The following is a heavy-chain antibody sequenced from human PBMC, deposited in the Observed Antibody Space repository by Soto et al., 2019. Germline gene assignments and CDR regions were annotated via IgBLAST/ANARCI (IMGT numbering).Heavy chain of an antibody. V-gene: IGHV3-21*01. D-gene: IGHD6-13*01. J-gene: IGHJ2*01. CDR2: ISSSSSYI. CDR3: ARDTSAGTIVWYFDL. Sequence: EVQLVESGGALFKPGRSLRLSCAASRFTFSSYSMNWVRQAPGKGLAWVSSISSSSSYIYYADSVKGRFTVSRDTAKNSVYRQMTSLRAENTALDYCARDTSAGTIVWYFDLWGRGTLDTVSS. CDR1: RFTFSSYS.